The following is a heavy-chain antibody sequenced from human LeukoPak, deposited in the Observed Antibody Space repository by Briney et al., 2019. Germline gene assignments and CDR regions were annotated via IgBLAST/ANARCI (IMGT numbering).Heavy chain of an antibody. CDR3: ATTRDVYNFDY. CDR2: IYYSAST. J-gene: IGHJ4*02. D-gene: IGHD5-24*01. CDR1: GDSVSSGSYH. Sequence: SETLSLICTVSGDSVSSGSYHWSWIRQPPGKGLEWIGYIYYSASTNYNPSLKSRVTISVDTSKNQFSLKLSSVTAADTAVYYCATTRDVYNFDYWGQGTLVTVSS. V-gene: IGHV4-61*01.